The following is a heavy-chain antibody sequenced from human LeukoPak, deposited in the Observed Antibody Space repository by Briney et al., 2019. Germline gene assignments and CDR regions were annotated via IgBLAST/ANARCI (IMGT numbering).Heavy chain of an antibody. Sequence: GGSLRLPCAASGFIVSGDFMSWVSQAPGKGLEWVSVIYSDGSTYYADSVKGRFTISRENSKNTLDLQMTGLRAEDTAVYYCARERRRGRPSPWFDYWGQGTLVTVSS. CDR3: ARERRRGRPSPWFDY. CDR2: IYSDGST. D-gene: IGHD3-10*01. CDR1: GFIVSGDF. J-gene: IGHJ4*02. V-gene: IGHV3-53*01.